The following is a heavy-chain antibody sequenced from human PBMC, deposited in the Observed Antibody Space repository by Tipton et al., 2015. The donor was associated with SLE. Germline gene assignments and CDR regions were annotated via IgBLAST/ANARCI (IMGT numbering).Heavy chain of an antibody. Sequence: TLSLTCAVSGHSISSGYYWGWIRQSPGKGLEWIGTIYYGGSTYYNPSLKNRVTISLDTSKNHFSLNLNSVTATDTAVYYCAREQRQRGQQLLRGYNWFDPWGQGTLVIVSS. CDR3: AREQRQRGQQLLRGYNWFDP. CDR1: GHSISSGYY. J-gene: IGHJ5*02. CDR2: IYYGGST. D-gene: IGHD6-25*01. V-gene: IGHV4-38-2*02.